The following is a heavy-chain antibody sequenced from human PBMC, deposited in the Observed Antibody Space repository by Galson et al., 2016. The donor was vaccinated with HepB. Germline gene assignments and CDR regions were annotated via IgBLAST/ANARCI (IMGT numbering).Heavy chain of an antibody. Sequence: SLRLSCAASGFTFSTYGMHWVRQAPGKGLEWVAVISNDGDTKYHADSVKGRFTISRDNSKNTLYLQMRRLRFEDTAVYYCASDPRQWQRGYNYGFEYWGQGTLVSVSS. V-gene: IGHV3-30*03. D-gene: IGHD5-18*01. CDR2: ISNDGDTK. CDR1: GFTFSTYG. J-gene: IGHJ4*02. CDR3: ASDPRQWQRGYNYGFEY.